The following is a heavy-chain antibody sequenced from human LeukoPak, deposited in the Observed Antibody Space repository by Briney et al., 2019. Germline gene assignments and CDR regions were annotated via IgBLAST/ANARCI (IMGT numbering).Heavy chain of an antibody. CDR3: ARGAPGGYCTNGVCPTFFDY. CDR2: IYTSGST. D-gene: IGHD2-8*01. Sequence: SETLSLTCTVSGGSISSYYWSWIRQPAGKGLEWIGRIYTSGSTNYNPSLKSRVTMSVDTSKNQFSLKLSSVTAADTAVYYCARGAPGGYCTNGVCPTFFDYWAQGTLVTVSS. V-gene: IGHV4-4*07. CDR1: GGSISSYY. J-gene: IGHJ4*02.